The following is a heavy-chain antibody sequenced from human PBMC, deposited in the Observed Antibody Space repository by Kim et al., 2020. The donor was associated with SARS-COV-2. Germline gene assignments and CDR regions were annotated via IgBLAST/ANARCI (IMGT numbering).Heavy chain of an antibody. D-gene: IGHD6-6*01. CDR2: ISSSGSTI. CDR3: ARTIGRAKNDRTLYSSSSLWFDP. Sequence: GGSLRLSCAASGFTFSDYYMSWIRQAPGKGLEWVSYISSSGSTIYYADSVKGRFTISRDNAKNSLYLQMNSLRAEDTAVYYCARTIGRAKNDRTLYSSSSLWFDPWGQGTLVTVSS. CDR1: GFTFSDYY. V-gene: IGHV3-11*01. J-gene: IGHJ5*02.